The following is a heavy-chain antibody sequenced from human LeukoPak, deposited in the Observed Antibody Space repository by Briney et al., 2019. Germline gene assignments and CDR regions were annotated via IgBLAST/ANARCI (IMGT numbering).Heavy chain of an antibody. CDR1: GYSISIGYY. Sequence: SETLSLTCTVSGYSISIGYYWGWIRQPPGKGLDWIGSIYHSGSTYYNPSLESRVTLSVNTSKNQFSLKLSSVTAADTAVYYCAREGVAVADLGVGFDPWGQGTLVTVSS. V-gene: IGHV4-38-2*02. CDR3: AREGVAVADLGVGFDP. J-gene: IGHJ5*02. D-gene: IGHD6-19*01. CDR2: IYHSGST.